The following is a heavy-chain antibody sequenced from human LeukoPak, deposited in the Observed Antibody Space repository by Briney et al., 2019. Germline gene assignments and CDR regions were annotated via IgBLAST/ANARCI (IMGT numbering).Heavy chain of an antibody. Sequence: GGSLRLSCVASGLTFSNSAMNWVRQAPGKGLEWVSYISSSGSTIYYADSVKGRFTISRDNAKNSLYLQMNSLRAEDTAVYYCAREIGAAGPWGQGTLVTVSS. D-gene: IGHD6-13*01. J-gene: IGHJ5*02. CDR3: AREIGAAGP. CDR1: GLTFSNSA. V-gene: IGHV3-48*03. CDR2: ISSSGSTI.